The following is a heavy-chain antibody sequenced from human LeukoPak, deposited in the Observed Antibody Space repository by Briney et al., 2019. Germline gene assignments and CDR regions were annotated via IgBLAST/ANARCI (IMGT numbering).Heavy chain of an antibody. V-gene: IGHV4-59*01. CDR2: IYYSGST. Sequence: PSETLSLTCTVSGGSISSYYWSWIRQPPGKGLEWIGYIYYSGSTNYSPSLKSRVTISVDTSKNQFSLKLSSVTAADTAVYYCARVGYCSSTSCYTGYYYMDVWGKGPRSPSP. CDR1: GGSISSYY. CDR3: ARVGYCSSTSCYTGYYYMDV. D-gene: IGHD2-2*02. J-gene: IGHJ6*03.